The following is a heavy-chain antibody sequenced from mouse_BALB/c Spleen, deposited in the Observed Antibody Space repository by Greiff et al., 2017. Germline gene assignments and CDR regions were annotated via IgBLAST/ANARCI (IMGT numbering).Heavy chain of an antibody. CDR1: GFTFSSYG. J-gene: IGHJ2*01. V-gene: IGHV5-6-3*01. Sequence: EVQLVESGGGLVQPGGSLKLSCAASGFTFSSYGMSWVRQTPDKRLELVATINSNGGSTYYPDSVKGRVTITRDNANNTLYLQMSSLKSEDTAMYYCAREIGNDMDYWGQGTTLTVSS. CDR2: INSNGGST. CDR3: AREIGNDMDY. D-gene: IGHD2-2*01.